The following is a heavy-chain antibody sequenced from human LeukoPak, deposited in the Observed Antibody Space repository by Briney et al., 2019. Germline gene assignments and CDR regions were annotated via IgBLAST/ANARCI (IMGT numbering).Heavy chain of an antibody. CDR2: IYYSGST. CDR3: AREGGYGPFDY. Sequence: SETLSLTCTVSGGSISSSSYYWGWIRQPPGKGLEWIGSIYYSGSTYYNPSLKSRVTISVDTSKNQFSLKLSSVTAADTAVYYCAREGGYGPFDYWGQGTLVTVSS. CDR1: GGSISSSSYY. V-gene: IGHV4-39*07. D-gene: IGHD5-12*01. J-gene: IGHJ4*02.